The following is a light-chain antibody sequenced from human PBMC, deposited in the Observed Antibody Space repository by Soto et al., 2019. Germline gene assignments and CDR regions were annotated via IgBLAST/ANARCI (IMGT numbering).Light chain of an antibody. V-gene: IGLV4-69*01. CDR3: QTWGTGIRV. CDR2: VNSDGSH. CDR1: SGHSSYA. Sequence: QPVLTQSPSASASLGASVTLTCTLSSGHSSYAIAWHQQQPEKGPRYLMKVNSDGSHSKGDGIPDRFSGSSSGAERYLTISRLQSEDEADYYCQTWGTGIRVFGGGTKLTVL. J-gene: IGLJ3*02.